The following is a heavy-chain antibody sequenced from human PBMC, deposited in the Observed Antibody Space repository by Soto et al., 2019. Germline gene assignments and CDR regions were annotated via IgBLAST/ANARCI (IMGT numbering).Heavy chain of an antibody. D-gene: IGHD3-9*01. J-gene: IGHJ4*02. Sequence: LGESLKISCKSSGYSFTDYWIGWVLQMPWKGLEWMGIIYPGDSDARYSPSFQGQVTISVDTSINTAFLRWNSLTASDTAMYYCARQADYNILTGYFYYFDYWGQGPLVTVSS. CDR1: GYSFTDYW. CDR3: ARQADYNILTGYFYYFDY. CDR2: IYPGDSDA. V-gene: IGHV5-51*01.